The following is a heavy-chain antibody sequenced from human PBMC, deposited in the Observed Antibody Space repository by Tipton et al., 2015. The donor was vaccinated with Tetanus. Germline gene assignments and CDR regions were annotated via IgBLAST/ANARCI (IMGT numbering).Heavy chain of an antibody. Sequence: TLSLTCTVSGATVSRSNYHWGWIRQPPGKGLEWIGSISYSGSTYYNPSLKSRVTISGDTSKNQFSLKLSSVIAADTAMYYCARWTASGKGAFDIWGQGTMVTVSS. CDR2: ISYSGST. CDR1: GATVSRSNYH. J-gene: IGHJ3*02. D-gene: IGHD3/OR15-3a*01. V-gene: IGHV4-39*01. CDR3: ARWTASGKGAFDI.